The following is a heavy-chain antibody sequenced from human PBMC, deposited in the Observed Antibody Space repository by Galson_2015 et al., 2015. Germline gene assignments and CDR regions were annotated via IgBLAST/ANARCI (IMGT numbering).Heavy chain of an antibody. CDR2: ISFDGNSK. CDR3: ARDSPPTIRGQFDY. Sequence: SLRLSCAASGFAFSTYAIQWVRHAPGRGLEWVAVISFDGNSKFYADSVKGRFTISRDNSRNTAYLQMNSLRAEDTAVYYCARDSPPTIRGQFDYWGQGTPVTVSS. J-gene: IGHJ4*02. CDR1: GFAFSTYA. V-gene: IGHV3-30-3*01. D-gene: IGHD3-3*01.